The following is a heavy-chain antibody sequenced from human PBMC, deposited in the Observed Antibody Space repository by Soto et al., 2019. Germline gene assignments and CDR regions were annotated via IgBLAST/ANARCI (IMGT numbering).Heavy chain of an antibody. D-gene: IGHD1-26*01. CDR2: INHSGSA. V-gene: IGHV4-34*01. CDR1: GASFSGYY. Sequence: ASETLSLTCAVYGASFSGYYWSWIRQPPGKGLEWIGEINHSGSANYNPSLKSRVIISVDTSKNQFSLHLNSVTAADTAVYYCARVGGSYDVDFWGQGTLVTVSS. CDR3: ARVGGSYDVDF. J-gene: IGHJ4*02.